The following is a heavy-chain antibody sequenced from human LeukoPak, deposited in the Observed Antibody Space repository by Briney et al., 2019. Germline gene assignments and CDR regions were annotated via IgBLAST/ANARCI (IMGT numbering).Heavy chain of an antibody. CDR2: IRYDEDNK. CDR3: AKASRPVVIAATPFDS. Sequence: GGSLRPSCAASGFTFSNYGMHWVRQAPGKGLEWVAFIRYDEDNKYYADSVKGRFTISRDNSNNTLYLQMNSLRAEDTAVYYCAKASRPVVIAATPFDSWGQGNLVTVSS. V-gene: IGHV3-30*02. CDR1: GFTFSNYG. J-gene: IGHJ4*02. D-gene: IGHD2-15*01.